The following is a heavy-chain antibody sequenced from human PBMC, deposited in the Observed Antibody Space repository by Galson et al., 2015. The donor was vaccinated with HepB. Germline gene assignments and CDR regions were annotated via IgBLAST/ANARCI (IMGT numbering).Heavy chain of an antibody. V-gene: IGHV3-21*01. J-gene: IGHJ4*02. CDR2: ISSSSYI. Sequence: SLRLSCAASGFTFSSYSTNWVRQAPGKGLEWVSSISSSSYIYYADSVKGRFTISRDNAKNSLYLQMNSLRAEDTAVYYCAREEYCSGGSCQVDYWGQGTLVTVSS. CDR1: GFTFSSYS. D-gene: IGHD2-15*01. CDR3: AREEYCSGGSCQVDY.